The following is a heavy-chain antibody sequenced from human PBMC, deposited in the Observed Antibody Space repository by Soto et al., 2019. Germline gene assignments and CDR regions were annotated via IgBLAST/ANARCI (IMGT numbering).Heavy chain of an antibody. CDR2: TYYRSKWYN. D-gene: IGHD5-12*01. CDR1: GDSVSSNSAA. J-gene: IGHJ6*02. Sequence: PSQTLSLTCAISGDSVSSNSAAWNWIRQSPSRGLEWLGRTYYRSKWYNDYAVSVKSRITINPDTSKNQFSLQLNSVTPEDTAVYYCARDRVEMATIMRIYYYYYYGMDVWGRGTTVTVS. V-gene: IGHV6-1*01. CDR3: ARDRVEMATIMRIYYYYYYGMDV.